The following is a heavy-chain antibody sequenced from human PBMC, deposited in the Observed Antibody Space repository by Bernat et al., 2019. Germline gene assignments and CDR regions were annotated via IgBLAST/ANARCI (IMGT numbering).Heavy chain of an antibody. J-gene: IGHJ4*02. V-gene: IGHV3-33*01. CDR2: FWATGINK. D-gene: IGHD3-22*01. CDR1: GFTFSGYG. CDR3: ARDAGTSSHYSNFDS. Sequence: QVRLVESGGGVVQPGTSLTLSCAVSGFTFSGYGVHRVRQAPGKGLERVAVFWATGINKYYVESVQGRFTISRDESKNTMYLQMYSLRVEDTAVYYCARDAGTSSHYSNFDSWGQGTLVTVSS.